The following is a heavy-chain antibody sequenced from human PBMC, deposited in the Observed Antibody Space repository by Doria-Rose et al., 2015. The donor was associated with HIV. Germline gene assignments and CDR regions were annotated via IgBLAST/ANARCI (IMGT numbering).Heavy chain of an antibody. CDR3: ARDLGIQLWLGY. V-gene: IGHV4-4*02. Sequence: QVQLQESGPGLVKPSGTLSLTCAVSGGSISSSNWWSWVRQPPGKGLGWIGQIYHSGNTNYNPSLKSRVTISADKSKNQFSLKLTSVTAADTAVYYCARDLGIQLWLGYWGQGTLVTVSS. D-gene: IGHD5-18*01. CDR2: IYHSGNT. J-gene: IGHJ4*02. CDR1: GGSISSSNW.